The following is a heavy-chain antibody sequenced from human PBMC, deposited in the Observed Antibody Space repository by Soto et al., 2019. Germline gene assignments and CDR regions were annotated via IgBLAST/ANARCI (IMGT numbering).Heavy chain of an antibody. J-gene: IGHJ3*02. CDR2: IYPGDSDT. D-gene: IGHD3-22*01. CDR3: ARLRYYYDSSGPAADAFDI. CDR1: GYSFTSYW. Sequence: LGESLKISCKGSGYSFTSYWIGWVRQMPGKGLEWMGIIYPGDSDTRYSPSFQGQVTISADKSISTAYLQWSSLKASDTAMYYCARLRYYYDSSGPAADAFDIWGQGTMVTVSS. V-gene: IGHV5-51*01.